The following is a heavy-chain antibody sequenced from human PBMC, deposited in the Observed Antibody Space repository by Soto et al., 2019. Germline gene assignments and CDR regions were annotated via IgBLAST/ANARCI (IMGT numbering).Heavy chain of an antibody. D-gene: IGHD3-10*01. CDR3: ARGPDYYGSGSYYKVIGNWFDP. CDR2: INPSGGST. V-gene: IGHV1-46*01. J-gene: IGHJ5*02. CDR1: GYTFTSYY. Sequence: ALVKVSCKASGYTFTSYYMHWVRQAPGQGLEWMGIINPSGGSTSYAQKFQGRVTMTRDTSTSTVYMELSSLRSEDTAVYYCARGPDYYGSGSYYKVIGNWFDPWGQGTLVTVSS.